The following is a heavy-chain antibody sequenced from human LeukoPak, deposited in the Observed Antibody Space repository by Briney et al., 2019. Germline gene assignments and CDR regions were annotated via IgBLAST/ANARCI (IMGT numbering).Heavy chain of an antibody. Sequence: SETLSLTCAVSGDSFSDNFWSWIRQPPGKGLEWIGEINHSGTANYNPSLRSRVIISMDTSKNQFSLKLISVTAADTAVYYCARMAYFARSVAPLIDYWGQGTLVTVSS. V-gene: IGHV4-34*01. D-gene: IGHD2/OR15-2a*01. CDR2: INHSGTA. J-gene: IGHJ4*02. CDR1: GDSFSDNF. CDR3: ARMAYFARSVAPLIDY.